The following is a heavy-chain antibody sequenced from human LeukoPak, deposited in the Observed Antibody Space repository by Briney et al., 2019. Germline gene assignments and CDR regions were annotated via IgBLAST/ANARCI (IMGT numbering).Heavy chain of an antibody. Sequence: ASVKVSCKASGGTFSSYAISWVRQAPGQGLEWMGGIIPIFVTASYAQKFQGRVTITADESTRTAYMELSSLRSEDTAVYYCARGPTQLRQFHYYYYYMDVWGKGTTVTVSS. V-gene: IGHV1-69*13. D-gene: IGHD4-23*01. J-gene: IGHJ6*03. CDR3: ARGPTQLRQFHYYYYYMDV. CDR1: GGTFSSYA. CDR2: IIPIFVTA.